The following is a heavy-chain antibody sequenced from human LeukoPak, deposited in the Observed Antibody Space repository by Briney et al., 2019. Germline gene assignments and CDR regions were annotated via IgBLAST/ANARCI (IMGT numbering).Heavy chain of an antibody. J-gene: IGHJ4*02. D-gene: IGHD6-13*01. CDR3: ARGTIAAAGRGFDY. CDR1: GGSFSGYY. Sequence: PSETLSLTCAVYGGSFSGYYWSWIRQPPGKGLEWIGEINHSGSTNYNPSLKSRVTISVDTSKNQFSLKPSSVTAADTAVYYCARGTIAAAGRGFDYWGQGTLVTVSS. V-gene: IGHV4-34*01. CDR2: INHSGST.